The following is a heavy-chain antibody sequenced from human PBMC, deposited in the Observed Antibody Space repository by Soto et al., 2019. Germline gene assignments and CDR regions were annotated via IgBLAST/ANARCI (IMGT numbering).Heavy chain of an antibody. J-gene: IGHJ6*02. V-gene: IGHV4-34*01. CDR2: INHSGST. CDR1: GGSFSGYY. CDR3: ARVPPIAAAGTNYYYGMDV. D-gene: IGHD6-13*01. Sequence: SETLSLTCAVYGGSFSGYYWSWIPKPPGKGLEWIGEINHSGSTNYNPSLKSRVTISVDTSKNQFSLKLSSVTAADTAVYYCARVPPIAAAGTNYYYGMDVWGQGTTVTVSS.